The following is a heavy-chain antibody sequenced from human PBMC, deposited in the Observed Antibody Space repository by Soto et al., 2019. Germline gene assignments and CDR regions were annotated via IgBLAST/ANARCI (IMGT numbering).Heavy chain of an antibody. J-gene: IGHJ4*02. D-gene: IGHD4-17*01. CDR3: AKDLLWATVTHNEIDY. Sequence: GGSLRLSCAASGFTVSSNYMSWVRQAPGKGLEWVSVIYSGGSTYYADSVKGRFTISRDNSKNTLYLQMNSLRAEDTAVYYCAKDLLWATVTHNEIDYWGQGTLVTVSS. CDR2: IYSGGST. V-gene: IGHV3-53*05. CDR1: GFTVSSNY.